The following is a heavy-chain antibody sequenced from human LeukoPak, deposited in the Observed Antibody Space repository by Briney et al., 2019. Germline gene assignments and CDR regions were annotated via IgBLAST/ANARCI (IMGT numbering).Heavy chain of an antibody. J-gene: IGHJ6*02. D-gene: IGHD2-2*01. V-gene: IGHV3-43*02. CDR3: AKDMGYCSSTSCYGQYYYYGMDV. Sequence: PGGSLRLSCAASGFTFDDYAMHWVRQAPGKGLEWVSLISGDGGSTYYADSVKGRFTISRDNSKNSLYLQMNSLRTEDTALYYCAKDMGYCSSTSCYGQYYYYGMDVWGQGTTVTVSS. CDR1: GFTFDDYA. CDR2: ISGDGGST.